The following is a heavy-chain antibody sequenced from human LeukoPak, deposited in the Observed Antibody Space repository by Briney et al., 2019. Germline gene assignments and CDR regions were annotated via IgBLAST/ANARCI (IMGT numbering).Heavy chain of an antibody. Sequence: GASVKVSCKASGYTFTGYYMHWVRQAPGQGLEWMGWINPNSGGTNYAQKFQGWVTMTRDTSISTTYMELSRLRSDDTAVYYCARGDTAMVTPPFDYWGQGTLVTVSS. D-gene: IGHD5-18*01. CDR1: GYTFTGYY. CDR3: ARGDTAMVTPPFDY. V-gene: IGHV1-2*04. J-gene: IGHJ4*02. CDR2: INPNSGGT.